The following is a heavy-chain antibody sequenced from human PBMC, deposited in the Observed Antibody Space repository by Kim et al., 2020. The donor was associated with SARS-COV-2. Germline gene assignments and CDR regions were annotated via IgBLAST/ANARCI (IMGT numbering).Heavy chain of an antibody. Sequence: SETLSLTCAVYGGSFSGYYWSWIRQPPGKGLEWIGEINHSGSTNYNPSLKSRVTISVDTSKNQFSLKLSSVTAADTAVYYCANLYSSSWYLARDAFDIWGQGTMVTVSS. V-gene: IGHV4-34*01. CDR1: GGSFSGYY. CDR2: INHSGST. J-gene: IGHJ3*02. CDR3: ANLYSSSWYLARDAFDI. D-gene: IGHD6-13*01.